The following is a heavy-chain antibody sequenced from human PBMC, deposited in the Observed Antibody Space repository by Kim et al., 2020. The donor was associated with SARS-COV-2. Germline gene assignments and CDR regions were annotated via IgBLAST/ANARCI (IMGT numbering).Heavy chain of an antibody. CDR2: SDGINK. V-gene: IGHV3-33*06. Sequence: SDGINKYYATSVKGRFTISRDNSKNMLFLQMNSLRAEDTAVYYCANFESWGQGTLVTVSS. J-gene: IGHJ4*02. CDR3: ANFES.